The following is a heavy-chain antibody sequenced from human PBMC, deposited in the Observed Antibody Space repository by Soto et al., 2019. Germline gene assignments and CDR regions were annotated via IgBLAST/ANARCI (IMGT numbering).Heavy chain of an antibody. CDR1: GFTFSSYS. CDR3: AKKVNSGPGSQYFDY. CDR2: FRSSGDDGTT. V-gene: IGHV3-23*01. J-gene: IGHJ4*02. Sequence: PGRSLRLSCVASGFTFSSYSMSWVRQAPGKGLEWVSGFRSSGDDGTTYYADSVKGRFTISRDNSKNTLFLQMNSLRAEDTAIYYCAKKVNSGPGSQYFDYWGQGTLVTVSS. D-gene: IGHD3-10*01.